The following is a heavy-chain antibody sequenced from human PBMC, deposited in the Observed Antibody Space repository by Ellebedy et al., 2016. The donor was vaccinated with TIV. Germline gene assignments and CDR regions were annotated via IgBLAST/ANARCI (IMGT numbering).Heavy chain of an antibody. J-gene: IGHJ4*02. D-gene: IGHD6-13*01. V-gene: IGHV4-39*07. Sequence: SETLSLTCTVSGGSISSSSYYWGWIRQPPGKGLEWIGSIYYSGSTYYNPSLKSRVTISVDTSKNQFSLKLSSVTAADTAVYYCARVDRGSSWYILDYWGQGTLVTVSS. CDR3: ARVDRGSSWYILDY. CDR2: IYYSGST. CDR1: GGSISSSSYY.